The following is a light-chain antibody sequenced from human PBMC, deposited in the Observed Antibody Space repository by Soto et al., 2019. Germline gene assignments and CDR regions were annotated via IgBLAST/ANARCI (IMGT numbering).Light chain of an antibody. CDR3: MQALQTPPT. CDR1: QSLLHSNGYNY. J-gene: IGKJ2*01. CDR2: LAS. V-gene: IGKV2-28*01. Sequence: DIVMTQSPLSLLVTPGAPASISCRSSQSLLHSNGYNYLDWYLQKPGQSPQLLIYLASSRASGVPDRFSGSGSGTDFTLKISRVEAEDVGVYYCMQALQTPPTFGQGTKLEIK.